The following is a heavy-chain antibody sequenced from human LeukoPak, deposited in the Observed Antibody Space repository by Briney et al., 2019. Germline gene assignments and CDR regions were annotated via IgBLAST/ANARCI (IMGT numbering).Heavy chain of an antibody. CDR3: TRDIGGRSAY. CDR1: GYSFSRFW. V-gene: IGHV3-74*01. D-gene: IGHD3-16*01. Sequence: PGGSLRLSCEGSGYSFSRFWMHWVRHVPGEGLVWGSRLNEDGGITNYADFAKGRFTISRDNARNKLYLQMNSLSADDTAVYYCTRDIGGRSAYWGQGALVTVSS. CDR2: LNEDGGIT. J-gene: IGHJ4*02.